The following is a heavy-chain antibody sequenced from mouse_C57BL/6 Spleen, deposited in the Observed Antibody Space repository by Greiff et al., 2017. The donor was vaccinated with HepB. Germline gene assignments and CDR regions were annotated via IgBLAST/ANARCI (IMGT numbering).Heavy chain of an antibody. V-gene: IGHV14-3*01. Sequence: EVKVVESVAELVRPGASVKLSCTASGFNIKNTYMHWVKQRPEQGLEWIGRIDPANGNTKYAPKFQGKATITADTSSNTAYLQLSSLTSEDTAIYYCARKGYDGYWYFDVWGTGTTVTVSS. CDR3: ARKGYDGYWYFDV. CDR1: GFNIKNTY. D-gene: IGHD2-2*01. CDR2: IDPANGNT. J-gene: IGHJ1*03.